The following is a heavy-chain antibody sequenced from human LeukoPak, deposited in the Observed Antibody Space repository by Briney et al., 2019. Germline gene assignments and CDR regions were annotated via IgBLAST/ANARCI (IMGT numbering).Heavy chain of an antibody. CDR2: IYYSGST. Sequence: PSETLSLTCTVSGGSISSGGYYWSWIRQHPGKGLEWIGYIYYSGSTYYNPSLKSRVTISVDTSKNQFSLKLSSVTAADTAVYYCARQLSSGNWFDPWGQGTLVTVSS. CDR3: ARQLSSGNWFDP. J-gene: IGHJ5*02. D-gene: IGHD6-19*01. V-gene: IGHV4-31*03. CDR1: GGSISSGGYY.